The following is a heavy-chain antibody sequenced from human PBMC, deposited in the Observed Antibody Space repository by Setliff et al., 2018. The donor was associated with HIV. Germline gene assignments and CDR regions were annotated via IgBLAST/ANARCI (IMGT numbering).Heavy chain of an antibody. CDR3: ARDCRVGWVFTYGMDV. CDR2: INHSGTT. Sequence: SETLSLTCAVYGGSFSDYYWSWIRQPPGKGLEWIGEINHSGTTNYNPSLKSRVTLSVDTSKNTLYLQMNSLRPEDTAVYYYARDCRVGWVFTYGMDVWGQGTLVTVSS. J-gene: IGHJ6*02. V-gene: IGHV4-34*01. CDR1: GGSFSDYY. D-gene: IGHD6-13*01.